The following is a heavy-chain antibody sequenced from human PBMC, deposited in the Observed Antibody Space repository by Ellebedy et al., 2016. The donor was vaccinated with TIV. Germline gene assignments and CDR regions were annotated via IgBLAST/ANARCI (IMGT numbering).Heavy chain of an antibody. D-gene: IGHD2-15*01. CDR3: AKGGVVAATGDY. Sequence: GESLKISCAASGFTVSSNYMSWVRQAPGKGLEWVSAISGSGGSTYYADSVKGRFTISRDNSKNTLYLQMNSLRAEDTAVYYCAKGGVVAATGDYWGQGTLVTVSS. CDR2: ISGSGGST. CDR1: GFTVSSNY. J-gene: IGHJ4*02. V-gene: IGHV3-23*01.